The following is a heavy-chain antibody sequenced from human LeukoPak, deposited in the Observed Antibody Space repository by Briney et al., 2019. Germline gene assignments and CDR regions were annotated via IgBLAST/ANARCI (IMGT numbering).Heavy chain of an antibody. V-gene: IGHV4-39*01. CDR1: GGSISSSSYY. CDR3: ASSYGPSRSYDFWSGYYGPGSNYYYMDV. Sequence: PSETLSLTCTVSGGSISSSSYYWGWIRQPPGKGLEWIVSIYYSGSTYYNPSLKSRVTISVDTSKNQFSLKLSSVTAADTAVYYCASSYGPSRSYDFWSGYYGPGSNYYYMDVWGKGTTVTVSS. D-gene: IGHD3-3*01. J-gene: IGHJ6*03. CDR2: IYYSGST.